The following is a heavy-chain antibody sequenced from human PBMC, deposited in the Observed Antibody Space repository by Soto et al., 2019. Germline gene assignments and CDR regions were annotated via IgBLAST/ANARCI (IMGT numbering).Heavy chain of an antibody. D-gene: IGHD3-22*01. Sequence: QVRLVESGGGVVQPGRSLRLSCAASEFTFNTYGMHWVRQAPGKGLEWVTFISYDGSNKYYADSVKGRFTISRDNSKNXLXLPXNSLRAEDTAVYYCAKGTYYFDSSGYYDTQYYFDYWGQGTLVTVSS. J-gene: IGHJ4*02. CDR1: EFTFNTYG. CDR3: AKGTYYFDSSGYYDTQYYFDY. V-gene: IGHV3-30*18. CDR2: ISYDGSNK.